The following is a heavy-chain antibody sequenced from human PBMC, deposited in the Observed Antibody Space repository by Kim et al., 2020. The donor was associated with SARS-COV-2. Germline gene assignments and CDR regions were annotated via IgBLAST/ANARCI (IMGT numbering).Heavy chain of an antibody. CDR2: IYYSGGT. CDR3: ASQARGDDDY. Sequence: SETLSLTCTVSGASISSSSYYWGWIRQPPGKGLEWIGSIYYSGGTYYNASLKSRVTISVDKSKNQFSLKLSSVTAADTAVYYCASQARGDDDYWGQGTLV. J-gene: IGHJ4*02. D-gene: IGHD3-16*01. CDR1: GASISSSSYY. V-gene: IGHV4-39*01.